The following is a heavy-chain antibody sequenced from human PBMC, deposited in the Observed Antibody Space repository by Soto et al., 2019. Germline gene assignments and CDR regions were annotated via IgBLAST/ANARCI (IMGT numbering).Heavy chain of an antibody. CDR2: TYYRSKWYN. J-gene: IGHJ6*02. D-gene: IGHD6-6*01. Sequence: SQTLSLTCAISGDSVSSNSAAWNWIRQSPSRGLEWLGRTYYRSKWYNDYAVSVKSRITINPDTSKNQFSPQLNSVTPEDTAVYYCARVWVSSSEFDYYYYGMDVWGQGTTVTVAS. V-gene: IGHV6-1*01. CDR1: GDSVSSNSAA. CDR3: ARVWVSSSEFDYYYYGMDV.